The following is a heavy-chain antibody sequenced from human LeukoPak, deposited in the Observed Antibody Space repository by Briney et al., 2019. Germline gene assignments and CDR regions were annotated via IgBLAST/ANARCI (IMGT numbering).Heavy chain of an antibody. CDR2: ISYDGSNK. V-gene: IGHV3-30-3*01. Sequence: PGGSLRLSCAASGFIFSSYAMHWVRQAPGKGLEWVAVISYDGSNKNYADSVKGRFTISRDNPNNTLYLQMNSLRAEDTAVYYCARDSINYYDSSGYYGCYFDYWGQGTLVTVSS. CDR1: GFIFSSYA. J-gene: IGHJ4*02. CDR3: ARDSINYYDSSGYYGCYFDY. D-gene: IGHD3-22*01.